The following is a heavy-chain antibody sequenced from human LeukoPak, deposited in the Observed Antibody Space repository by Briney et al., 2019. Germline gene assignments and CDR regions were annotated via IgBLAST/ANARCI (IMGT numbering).Heavy chain of an antibody. CDR2: IYHGDSDT. J-gene: IGHJ4*02. CDR3: ARCRYGWGLDYFDY. Sequence: PGESLKISCKGSGYSFSSSWIGWVRQMPGKGLEWMGIIYHGDSDTRYSPSFQGQVTISADKSIRTAYLQWSSLKASDTAMYYCARCRYGWGLDYFDYWGQGTLVTVSS. V-gene: IGHV5-51*01. D-gene: IGHD3-10*01. CDR1: GYSFSSSW.